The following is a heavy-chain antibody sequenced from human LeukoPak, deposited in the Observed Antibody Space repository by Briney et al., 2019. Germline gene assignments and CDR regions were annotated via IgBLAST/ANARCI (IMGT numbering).Heavy chain of an antibody. CDR1: GFTLSSYA. J-gene: IGHJ1*01. D-gene: IGHD3-22*01. V-gene: IGHV3-30-3*01. Sequence: GGSLRLSCAASGFTLSSYAMHWVRQAPGKGLEWVAVISYDGSNKYYADSVKGRFTISRDNSKNTLYLQMNSLRAEDTAVYYCARDRYYDSSGYTTTAPAEYFQHWGQGTLVTVSS. CDR3: ARDRYYDSSGYTTTAPAEYFQH. CDR2: ISYDGSNK.